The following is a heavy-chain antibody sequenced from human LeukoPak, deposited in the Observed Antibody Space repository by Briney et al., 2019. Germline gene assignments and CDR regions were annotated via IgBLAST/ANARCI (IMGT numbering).Heavy chain of an antibody. CDR1: GYSFTDYW. J-gene: IGHJ3*02. CDR2: IHPGDSDT. CDR3: ARHFGTAGERGDAFDI. V-gene: IGHV5-51*01. D-gene: IGHD3-3*01. Sequence: GESLKISCKGSGYSFTDYWIGWVRQMPGKGLEWMCIIHPGDSDTRYSPSFQSQVTISADKSISTAYLLWSSLQASDTAIYYCARHFGTAGERGDAFDIWGQGTMVTVSS.